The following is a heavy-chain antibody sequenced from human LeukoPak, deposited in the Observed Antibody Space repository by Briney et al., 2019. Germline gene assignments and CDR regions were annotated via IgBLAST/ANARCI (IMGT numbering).Heavy chain of an antibody. CDR3: ARVKGITGTTYAYYYGMDV. CDR2: INTNTGNP. V-gene: IGHV7-4-1*02. CDR1: GYTFTSYA. J-gene: IGHJ6*02. Sequence: ASVKVSCKASGYTFTSYAMNWVRQAPGQGLEWMGWINTNTGNPTYAQGFTGRFVFSLDTSVSTAYLQISSLKAEDTAVYYCARVKGITGTTYAYYYGMDVWGQGTTVTVSS. D-gene: IGHD1-7*01.